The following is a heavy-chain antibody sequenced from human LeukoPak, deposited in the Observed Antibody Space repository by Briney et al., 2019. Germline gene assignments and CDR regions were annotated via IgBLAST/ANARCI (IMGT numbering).Heavy chain of an antibody. CDR2: ISADNGNT. Sequence: ASVKVSCKASGYTFTSYGISWVRQAPGQGLEWIGWISADNGNTNYAQKLQGRVTMTTDTSTSTAYMELRSLRSDDTAVYYCARAKSTDFWSGYYGTHDYYYMDVWGKGTTVTVSS. V-gene: IGHV1-18*01. CDR1: GYTFTSYG. D-gene: IGHD3-3*01. J-gene: IGHJ6*03. CDR3: ARAKSTDFWSGYYGTHDYYYMDV.